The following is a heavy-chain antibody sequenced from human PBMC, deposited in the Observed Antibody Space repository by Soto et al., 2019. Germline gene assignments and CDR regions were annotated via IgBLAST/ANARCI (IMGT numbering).Heavy chain of an antibody. J-gene: IGHJ4*02. CDR3: AKDRIPYEYSGWYPDDY. Sequence: GGSLRLSCAASGFTFSSYGMHWVRQAPGKGLEWVAVISYDGSNKYYADSVKGRFTISRDNSKNTLYLQMNSLRAEDTAVYYCAKDRIPYEYSGWYPDDYWGQGTLVTVSS. D-gene: IGHD6-19*01. CDR1: GFTFSSYG. CDR2: ISYDGSNK. V-gene: IGHV3-30*18.